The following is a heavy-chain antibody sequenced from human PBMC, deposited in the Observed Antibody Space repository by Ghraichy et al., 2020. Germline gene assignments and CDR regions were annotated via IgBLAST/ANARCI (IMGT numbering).Heavy chain of an antibody. D-gene: IGHD3-22*01. J-gene: IGHJ4*02. CDR1: GGSISSGGYS. CDR2: IYHSGST. CDR3: ARGPHAYYYDSSGYYYTGNFDY. Sequence: SETLSLTCAVSGGSISSGGYSWSWIRQPPGKGLEWIGYIYHSGSTSYNPSLKIQVTISVDRSKNQFSLKLSSVTAADTAVYYCARGPHAYYYDSSGYYYTGNFDYWGQGTLVTVSS. V-gene: IGHV4-30-2*01.